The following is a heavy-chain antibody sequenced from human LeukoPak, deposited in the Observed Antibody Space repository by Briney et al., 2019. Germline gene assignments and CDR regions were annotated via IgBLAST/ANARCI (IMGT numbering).Heavy chain of an antibody. CDR2: ISGSGGST. J-gene: IGHJ5*02. V-gene: IGHV3-23*01. Sequence: PGGSLRLSCAASGFTFSSYAMSWVRQAPGKGLEWVSAISGSGGSTYYADSVKGRFTISRDNAKNSLYLQMNSLRAEDTAIYYCARDDSIASRPGWFDPWGQGTLVTVSS. D-gene: IGHD6-6*01. CDR1: GFTFSSYA. CDR3: ARDDSIASRPGWFDP.